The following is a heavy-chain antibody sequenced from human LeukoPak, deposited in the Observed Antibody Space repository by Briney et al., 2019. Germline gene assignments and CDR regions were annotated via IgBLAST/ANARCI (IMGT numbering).Heavy chain of an antibody. Sequence: PGGSLRLSCAASGLTVSSNYMSWVRQAPGKGLEWVPIIYDGGSTFYADSVKGRFTISRDNSKNTLFLQMNSLRAEDTAIYYCARLQFRVAFDYWGQGTLVTVSS. CDR1: GLTVSSNY. V-gene: IGHV3-53*01. D-gene: IGHD3-3*01. J-gene: IGHJ4*02. CDR2: IYDGGST. CDR3: ARLQFRVAFDY.